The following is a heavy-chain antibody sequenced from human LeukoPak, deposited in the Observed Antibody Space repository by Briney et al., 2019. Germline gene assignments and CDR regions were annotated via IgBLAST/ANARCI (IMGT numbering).Heavy chain of an antibody. J-gene: IGHJ4*02. CDR2: IYYSGST. CDR3: ARHSRYSYGPELDY. V-gene: IGHV4-30-4*08. D-gene: IGHD5-18*01. Sequence: PSQTLSLTCTVSGVSISSGDYYWSWIRQPPGKGLEWIGYIYYSGSTYYNPSLKSRVTISVDTSKNQFSLKLSSVTAADTAVYYCARHSRYSYGPELDYWGQGTLVTVSS. CDR1: GVSISSGDYY.